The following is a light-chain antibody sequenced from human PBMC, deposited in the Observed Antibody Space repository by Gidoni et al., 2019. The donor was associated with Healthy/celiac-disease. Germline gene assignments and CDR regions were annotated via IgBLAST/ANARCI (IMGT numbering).Light chain of an antibody. J-gene: IGKJ1*01. CDR2: GAS. CDR3: HNHNNWTPRT. V-gene: IGKV3-15*01. Sequence: MTQSPATLSVSPGERATLSCRASQSVSINLAWYQQKPGQAPRLSIYGASTRSTGVPARFSGSGSGTEFTLTISSLQSEDFAVYYYHNHNNWTPRTFGQGTKVEIK. CDR1: QSVSIN.